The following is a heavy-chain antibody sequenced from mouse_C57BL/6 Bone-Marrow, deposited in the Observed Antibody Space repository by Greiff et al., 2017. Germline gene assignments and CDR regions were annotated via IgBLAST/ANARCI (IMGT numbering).Heavy chain of an antibody. J-gene: IGHJ1*03. CDR2: IWTGGGT. V-gene: IGHV2-9-1*01. Sequence: VQLVESGPGLVAPSQSLSITCTVSGFSLTSYAISWVRPPPGKGLEWLGVIWTGGGTNYNSALKSRLSISKDNSKSQVFLKMNSLQTDDTARYYCAGGYYGSVWYFDVWGTGTTVTVSS. D-gene: IGHD1-1*01. CDR3: AGGYYGSVWYFDV. CDR1: GFSLTSYA.